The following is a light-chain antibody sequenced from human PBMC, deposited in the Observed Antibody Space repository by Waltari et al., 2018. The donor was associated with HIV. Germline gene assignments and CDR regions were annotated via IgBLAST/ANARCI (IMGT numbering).Light chain of an antibody. CDR2: DVS. J-gene: IGLJ1*01. V-gene: IGLV2-14*01. CDR3: SSYTSSSTYV. CDR1: SSDVGGYNY. Sequence: QSALTQPASVSGSPGQSITISCTGTSSDVGGYNYVSWYQQHPGKAPKLMIYDVSNRPSGVSNRFSVSKSANTASLTISGLQAEDEADYYCSSYTSSSTYVFGTGTKVTVL.